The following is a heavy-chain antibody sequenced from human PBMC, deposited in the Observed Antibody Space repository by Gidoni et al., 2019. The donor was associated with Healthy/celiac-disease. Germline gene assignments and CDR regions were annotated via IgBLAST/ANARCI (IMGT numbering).Heavy chain of an antibody. CDR2: ISSSSSTI. V-gene: IGHV3-48*02. Sequence: EVQLVESGGGLVQPGGSLRLSCAASGFPSSSYSMNWVRQAPGKGLAWVSYISSSSSTIYYADSVKGRFTISRDNAKNSLYLQMNSLRDEDTAVYYCARDSAYCGGDCWTFDYWGQGTLVTVSS. J-gene: IGHJ4*02. D-gene: IGHD2-21*01. CDR3: ARDSAYCGGDCWTFDY. CDR1: GFPSSSYS.